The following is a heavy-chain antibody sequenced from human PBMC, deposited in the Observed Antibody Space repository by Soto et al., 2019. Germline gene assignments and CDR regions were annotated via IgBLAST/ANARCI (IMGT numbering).Heavy chain of an antibody. J-gene: IGHJ6*02. D-gene: IGHD1-26*01. Sequence: PGGSLRLSCAASGFTFSNAWMNWVRQAPGKGLEWVGRIKSKTDGGTTDYAAPVKGRFTISRDDSKNTLYLQMSSLKTEDTAVYYCTTDSGGIGWDYYYGMDVWGQGTTVTVSS. CDR1: GFTFSNAW. CDR3: TTDSGGIGWDYYYGMDV. V-gene: IGHV3-15*07. CDR2: IKSKTDGGTT.